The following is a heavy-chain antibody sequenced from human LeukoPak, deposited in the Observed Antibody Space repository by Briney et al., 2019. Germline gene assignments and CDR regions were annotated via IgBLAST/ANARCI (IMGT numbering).Heavy chain of an antibody. CDR2: ISYDGSNK. CDR3: AKGATDGDFGDYYYYGMDV. J-gene: IGHJ6*02. D-gene: IGHD2-21*02. CDR1: GFTFSSYG. V-gene: IGHV3-30*18. Sequence: GRSLRLSCAASGFTFSSYGMHWVHQAPGKGLEWVAVISYDGSNKYYADSVKGRFTISRDNSKNTLYLQMNSLRAEDTAVYYCAKGATDGDFGDYYYYGMDVWGQGTTVTVSS.